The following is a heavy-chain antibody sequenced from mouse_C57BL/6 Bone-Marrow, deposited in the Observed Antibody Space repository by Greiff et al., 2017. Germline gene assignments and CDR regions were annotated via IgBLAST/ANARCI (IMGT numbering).Heavy chain of an antibody. D-gene: IGHD1-1*01. Sequence: QVQLQQPGAELVKPGASVKMSCKASGYTFTSYWITWVKQRPGQGLEWIGDIYPGSGSTNYNEKFKSKATLTGDTSSSTAYMQLSSLTSEDAAVYYCARESITTVVTLDYFDYWGQGTTLTVSS. CDR3: ARESITTVVTLDYFDY. CDR1: GYTFTSYW. J-gene: IGHJ2*01. V-gene: IGHV1-55*01. CDR2: IYPGSGST.